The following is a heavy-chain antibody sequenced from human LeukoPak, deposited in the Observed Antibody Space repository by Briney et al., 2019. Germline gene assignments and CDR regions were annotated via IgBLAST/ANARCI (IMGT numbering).Heavy chain of an antibody. Sequence: GGSLRLSCAASGFIFSTYSMNWVRQAPGKGLEWVSSISSSSSYIYYADSVKGRSTISRDNAKNSLYLQMNSLRAEDTAVYYCARNSNGGKYFDYWGQGTLVTVSS. CDR1: GFIFSTYS. D-gene: IGHD4-23*01. CDR2: ISSSSSYI. J-gene: IGHJ4*02. CDR3: ARNSNGGKYFDY. V-gene: IGHV3-21*01.